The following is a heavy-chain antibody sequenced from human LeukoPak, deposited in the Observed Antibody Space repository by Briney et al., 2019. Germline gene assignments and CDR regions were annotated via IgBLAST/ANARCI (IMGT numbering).Heavy chain of an antibody. CDR2: IYTTGRT. J-gene: IGHJ3*02. CDR3: AKILGSGVWYGFDI. D-gene: IGHD2-21*01. Sequence: SETLSLTCSVSGGPIGGDYWSWIRQPPGKALEWIGYIYTTGRTNYNPSLKSRVIISVDTFKNQFSLKLNSVTAADTAVYYCAKILGSGVWYGFDIWGQGTMVTVSS. CDR1: GGPIGGDY. V-gene: IGHV4-4*09.